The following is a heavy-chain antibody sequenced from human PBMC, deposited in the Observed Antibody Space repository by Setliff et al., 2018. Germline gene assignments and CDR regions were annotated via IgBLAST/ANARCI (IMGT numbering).Heavy chain of an antibody. CDR3: TRVMGGSYGFSWFDP. CDR2: IYYSGST. Sequence: PSETLSLTCTVSGGSISSGDYYWSWIRQPPGKGLEWIGYIYYSGSTYYNPSLKSRVTISVDTSKNQFSLKLSSVTAADTAVYYCTRVMGGSYGFSWFDPWGQGTRVTVSS. J-gene: IGHJ5*02. CDR1: GGSISSGDYY. V-gene: IGHV4-30-4*08. D-gene: IGHD1-26*01.